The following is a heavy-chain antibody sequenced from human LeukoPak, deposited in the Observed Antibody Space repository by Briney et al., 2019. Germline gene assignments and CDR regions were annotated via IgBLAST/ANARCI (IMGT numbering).Heavy chain of an antibody. J-gene: IGHJ6*02. V-gene: IGHV3-30*18. Sequence: GRSLRLSCAASGFTFSSYGMHWVRQAPDKGLEWVAVISYDGSNKYYADSVKGRFTISRDNSKNTLYLQMNSLRAEDTAVYYCAKVPVYYYYGMDVWGQGTTVTVSS. D-gene: IGHD2-2*01. CDR1: GFTFSSYG. CDR3: AKVPVYYYYGMDV. CDR2: ISYDGSNK.